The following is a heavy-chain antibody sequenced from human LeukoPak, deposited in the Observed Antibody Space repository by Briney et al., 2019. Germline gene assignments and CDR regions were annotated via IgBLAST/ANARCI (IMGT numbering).Heavy chain of an antibody. Sequence: SVKVSCKASGDTFSSYAIGWVRQAPGQGLEWMGRIIPILGIVNYAQKFQGRVTITADRSTSTAFMELSSLRSEDTAVFYCAGEPGIDGYNAFDYWGQGTLVTVSS. J-gene: IGHJ4*02. CDR2: IIPILGIV. D-gene: IGHD5-24*01. CDR1: GDTFSSYA. V-gene: IGHV1-69*04. CDR3: AGEPGIDGYNAFDY.